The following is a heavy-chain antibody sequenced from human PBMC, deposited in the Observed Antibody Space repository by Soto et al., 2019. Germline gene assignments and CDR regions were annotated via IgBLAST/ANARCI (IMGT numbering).Heavy chain of an antibody. Sequence: PSETLSLTCAVYGGSFSGYYWSWIRQPPGKGLGWIGEINHSGSTNYNPSLKSRVTISVDTSKNQFSLKLSSVTAADTAVYYCARYRSSSVWFDHWGQGTLVTVSS. CDR1: GGSFSGYY. V-gene: IGHV4-34*01. J-gene: IGHJ5*02. CDR2: INHSGST. CDR3: ARYRSSSVWFDH. D-gene: IGHD6-6*01.